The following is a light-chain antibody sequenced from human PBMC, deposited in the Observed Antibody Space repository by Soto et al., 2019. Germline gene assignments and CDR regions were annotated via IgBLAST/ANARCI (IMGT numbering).Light chain of an antibody. V-gene: IGLV2-14*03. J-gene: IGLJ2*01. CDR1: ISDIDYDS. CDR2: DVS. Sequence: QSALTQPASVSGSPGQSITISCTGTISDIDYDSITWYQQHAGKAPKLMIFDVSSRPSGVSNRFSGSQSGDTASLTISGLQAEDEADYYCSSHTSSSTLVVFGGGPKVTVL. CDR3: SSHTSSSTLVV.